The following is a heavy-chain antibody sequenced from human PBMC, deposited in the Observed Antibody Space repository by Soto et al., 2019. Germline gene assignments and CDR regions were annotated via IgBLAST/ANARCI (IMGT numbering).Heavy chain of an antibody. D-gene: IGHD2-2*02. V-gene: IGHV4-31*03. Sequence: ASETLSLTCTVSGGSISSGGYYWSWIRQHPGKGLEWIGYIYYSGSTYYNPSLKSRVTISVDTSKNQFSLKLSSVTAADTAVYYCARDLYTGLYFHYWGQGPLVTVSS. CDR1: GGSISSGGYY. CDR2: IYYSGST. J-gene: IGHJ4*02. CDR3: ARDLYTGLYFHY.